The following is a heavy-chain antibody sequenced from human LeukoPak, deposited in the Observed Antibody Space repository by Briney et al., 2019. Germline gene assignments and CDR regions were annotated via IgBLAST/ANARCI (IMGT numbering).Heavy chain of an antibody. CDR3: AREELSYYDSSGYYYFDY. V-gene: IGHV1-46*01. D-gene: IGHD3-22*01. CDR2: INPSGGST. CDR1: GYTFTSYY. Sequence: VASVKVSCKASGYTFTSYYMHWVRQAPGQGLEWMGIINPSGGSTSYAQKFQGRVTMTRDTSTSTVYMALSSLRSEDTAVYYCAREELSYYDSSGYYYFDYWGQGTLVTVSS. J-gene: IGHJ4*02.